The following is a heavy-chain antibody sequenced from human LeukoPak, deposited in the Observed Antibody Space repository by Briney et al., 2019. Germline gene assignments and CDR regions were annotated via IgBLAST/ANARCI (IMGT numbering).Heavy chain of an antibody. CDR2: INHSGIT. V-gene: IGHV4-34*01. J-gene: IGHJ3*02. CDR3: ARGPPQWLDAFDI. D-gene: IGHD6-19*01. Sequence: SDTLSLTCVVYGGSFSGYYWSWIRQPPGKGLECIGEINHSGITNYNPSLKSRVTISVDTSKNQYSLKLSSVIAADTAVYYCARGPPQWLDAFDIWGQGTMVTVSS. CDR1: GGSFSGYY.